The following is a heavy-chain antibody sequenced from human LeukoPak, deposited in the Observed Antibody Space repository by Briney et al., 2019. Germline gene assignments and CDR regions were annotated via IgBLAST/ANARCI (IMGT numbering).Heavy chain of an antibody. CDR2: MNPNSGNT. V-gene: IGHV1-8*01. Sequence: ASVKVSCKASGYTFTTYDINWVRQATGQGLEWMGWMNPNSGNTGYAQKFQGRVTMTRDTSISTAYMELSRLRPDDTAVYYCATFNWNANDYWGQGTLVTVSS. J-gene: IGHJ4*02. CDR3: ATFNWNANDY. CDR1: GYTFTTYD. D-gene: IGHD1-20*01.